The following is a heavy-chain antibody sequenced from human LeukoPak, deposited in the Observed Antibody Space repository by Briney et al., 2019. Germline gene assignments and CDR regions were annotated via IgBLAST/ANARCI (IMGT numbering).Heavy chain of an antibody. CDR3: AREGYGGPHDAFDI. V-gene: IGHV1-69*05. Sequence: ASVKVSCKASGGTFSSYAISWVRQAPGQGLEWMGGIIPIFGTANYAQKFQGRVTITTDESTSTAYMGLSSLRSEDTAVYYCAREGYGGPHDAFDIWGQGTMVTVSS. CDR1: GGTFSSYA. D-gene: IGHD4-23*01. CDR2: IIPIFGTA. J-gene: IGHJ3*02.